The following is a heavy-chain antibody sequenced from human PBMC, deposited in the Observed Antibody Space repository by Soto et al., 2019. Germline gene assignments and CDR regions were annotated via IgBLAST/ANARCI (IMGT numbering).Heavy chain of an antibody. J-gene: IGHJ6*02. D-gene: IGHD2-2*01. V-gene: IGHV1-46*01. Sequence: ASVKVSCKASGYTFTSYYIHWVRQAPGQGLEWMGIINPSGGSTSYAQKFQGRVTMTRDTSTSTVYMELSSLRSEDTAVYYCARDYVRCSSTSCHDPYYYGMDVWGQGTTVTVSS. CDR1: GYTFTSYY. CDR3: ARDYVRCSSTSCHDPYYYGMDV. CDR2: INPSGGST.